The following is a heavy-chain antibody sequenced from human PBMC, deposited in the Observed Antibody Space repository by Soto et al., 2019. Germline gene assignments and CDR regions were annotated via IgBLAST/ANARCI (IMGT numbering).Heavy chain of an antibody. CDR1: GGSISSSNYY. Sequence: SETLSLTCTVSGGSISSSNYYWAWIRQPPGKGLEWIGSFYYSGSTYYKPSLKSRVSISVDTSKNQFSLKLRSVTAADTAVYYCARPIEGGSSGYYHWGQGTLVTVSS. CDR3: ARPIEGGSSGYYH. V-gene: IGHV4-39*01. J-gene: IGHJ5*02. D-gene: IGHD3-22*01. CDR2: FYYSGST.